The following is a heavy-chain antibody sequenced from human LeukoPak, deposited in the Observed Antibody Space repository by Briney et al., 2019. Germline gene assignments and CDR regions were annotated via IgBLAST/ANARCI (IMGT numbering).Heavy chain of an antibody. V-gene: IGHV4-61*05. J-gene: IGHJ4*02. CDR1: GGSISSSSYY. D-gene: IGHD4-17*01. CDR3: ARGPTTVTRAFDY. CDR2: IYYSGST. Sequence: PSETLSLTCTVSGGSISSSSYYWGWIRQPPGKGLEWIGYIYYSGSTNYNPSLKSRVTISVDTSKNQFSLKLSSVTAADTAVYYCARGPTTVTRAFDYWGQGTLVTVSS.